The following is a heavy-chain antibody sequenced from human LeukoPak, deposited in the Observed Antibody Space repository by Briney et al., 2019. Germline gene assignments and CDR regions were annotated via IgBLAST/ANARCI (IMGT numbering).Heavy chain of an antibody. CDR1: GYTFTSYY. CDR3: ARSLTYCSSTSCHTRESGYEFYYYSMDV. J-gene: IGHJ6*03. V-gene: IGHV1-46*03. Sequence: ASVKVSCKASGYTFTSYYMHWVRQAPGQGLEWMGTINPSGGSTSYAQKFQGRVTMTRDTSTSTVYMELSSLRSEDTAVYYCARSLTYCSSTSCHTRESGYEFYYYSMDVWGKGTTVTVPS. CDR2: INPSGGST. D-gene: IGHD2-2*01.